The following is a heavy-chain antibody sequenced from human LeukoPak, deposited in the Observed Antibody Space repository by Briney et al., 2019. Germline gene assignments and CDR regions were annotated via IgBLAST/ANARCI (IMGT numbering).Heavy chain of an antibody. CDR1: GGSISSGDYY. CDR3: ASIENCSSTSCYPTDAFDI. D-gene: IGHD2-2*01. Sequence: SRTLSLTCTVSGGSISSGDYYWSWIRQPPGKGLEWIGYIYYSGSTYYNPSLKSRVTISVDTSKNQFSLKLSSVTAADTAVYYCASIENCSSTSCYPTDAFDIWGQGTMVTVSS. V-gene: IGHV4-30-4*08. CDR2: IYYSGST. J-gene: IGHJ3*02.